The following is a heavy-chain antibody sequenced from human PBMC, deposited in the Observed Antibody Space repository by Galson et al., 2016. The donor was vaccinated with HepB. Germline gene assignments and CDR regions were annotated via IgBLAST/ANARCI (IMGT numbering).Heavy chain of an antibody. CDR1: GGSITNDNYF. Sequence: TLSLTCTVSGGSITNDNYFWSWVRQYPGKGLEWIGYISYFGSPHYSPSLKTRVTISADTSKTQFSLKLSSVTAADTAAYYGAIQQNYLFDSWGLGTLVTVSS. V-gene: IGHV4-31*03. CDR2: ISYFGSP. J-gene: IGHJ4*02. D-gene: IGHD1-7*01. CDR3: AIQQNYLFDS.